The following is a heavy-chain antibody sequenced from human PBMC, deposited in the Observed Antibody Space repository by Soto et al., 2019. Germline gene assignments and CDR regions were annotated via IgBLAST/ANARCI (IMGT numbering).Heavy chain of an antibody. CDR2: IYYSGST. D-gene: IGHD3-9*01. CDR3: ARRGYDILTGYYNGVED. V-gene: IGHV4-59*08. Sequence: PSETLSLTCSVSGDVISSYYWSWVRQPPGKGLEWIGYIYYSGSTNYNPSLKSRVTISVDTSKNQFSLKLSSVTAADTAVYYCARRGYDILTGYYNGVEDWGQGTLVTVSS. J-gene: IGHJ4*02. CDR1: GDVISSYY.